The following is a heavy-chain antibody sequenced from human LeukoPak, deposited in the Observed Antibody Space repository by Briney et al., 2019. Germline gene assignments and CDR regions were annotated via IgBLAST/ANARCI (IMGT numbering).Heavy chain of an antibody. CDR3: ARDRGYAMDV. J-gene: IGHJ6*02. V-gene: IGHV3-21*04. D-gene: IGHD1-1*01. CDR1: EFTFSNYV. Sequence: PGGSLRLSCAASEFTFSNYVLSWVRQAPGKGLEWVSSISSSSSYIYYADSVKGRFTISRDNSKNTLYLQMNSLRAEDTAVYYCARDRGYAMDVWGQGTTVTVSS. CDR2: ISSSSSYI.